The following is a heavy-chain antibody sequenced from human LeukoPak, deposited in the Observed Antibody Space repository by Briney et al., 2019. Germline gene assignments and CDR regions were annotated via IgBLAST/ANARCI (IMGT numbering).Heavy chain of an antibody. CDR2: IIPIFGTA. D-gene: IGHD6-6*01. CDR1: GYTFTSYG. J-gene: IGHJ4*02. V-gene: IGHV1-69*13. CDR3: ARVREQLVPVLDY. Sequence: SVKVSCKASGYTFTSYGISWVRQAPGQGLEWMGGIIPIFGTANYAQKFQGRVTITADESTSTAYMELSSLRSEDTAVYYCARVREQLVPVLDYWGQGTLVTVSS.